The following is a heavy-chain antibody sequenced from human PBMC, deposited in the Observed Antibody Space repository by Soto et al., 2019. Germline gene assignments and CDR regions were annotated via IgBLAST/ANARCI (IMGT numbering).Heavy chain of an antibody. Sequence: EVQPVESGGGLVQPGGSLRLSCAASGFTFSSYWIHWVRQAPGKGLVWVSRIKGDGSITDYADSVKGRFTISRDNAKNPVYLQMNSLRDEDTAVYYCARGLPCYSGMDVWGQGTRVTVSS. CDR2: IKGDGSIT. J-gene: IGHJ6*02. V-gene: IGHV3-74*01. CDR3: ARGLPCYSGMDV. CDR1: GFTFSSYW.